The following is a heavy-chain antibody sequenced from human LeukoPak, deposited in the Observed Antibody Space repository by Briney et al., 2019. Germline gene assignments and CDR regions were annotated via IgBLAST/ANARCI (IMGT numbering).Heavy chain of an antibody. D-gene: IGHD6-19*01. CDR2: ISYDGSNK. V-gene: IGHV3-30*18. Sequence: PGGSLRLSCAASGFTFSSYGMHWVRQAPGKGLEWVAVISYDGSNKYYADSVKGRFTISRDNSKNTLYLQMNSLRAEDTAVYYCAKDHPKREKQWLVAYYYYYGMDVWGQGTTVTVSS. CDR3: AKDHPKREKQWLVAYYYYYGMDV. CDR1: GFTFSSYG. J-gene: IGHJ6*02.